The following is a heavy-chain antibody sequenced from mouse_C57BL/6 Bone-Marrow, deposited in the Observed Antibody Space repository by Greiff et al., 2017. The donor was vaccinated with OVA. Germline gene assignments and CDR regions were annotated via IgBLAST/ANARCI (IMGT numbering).Heavy chain of an antibody. J-gene: IGHJ4*01. CDR2: ISGGGGNT. CDR3: ANYGSSYYAMDY. V-gene: IGHV5-9*01. D-gene: IGHD1-1*01. CDR1: GFTFSSYT. Sequence: EVQLVESGGGLVKPGGSLKLSCAASGFTFSSYTMSWVRQTPEKRLEWVATISGGGGNTYYPDSVKGRFTISRDNAKNTLYPQMSSLRSEDTALYYCANYGSSYYAMDYWGQGTSVTVSS.